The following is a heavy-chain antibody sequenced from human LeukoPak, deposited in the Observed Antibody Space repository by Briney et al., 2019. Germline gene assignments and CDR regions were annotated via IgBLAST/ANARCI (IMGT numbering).Heavy chain of an antibody. J-gene: IGHJ4*02. CDR2: IYYSGST. CDR3: ARLPRGSVTTGYYVDY. CDR1: GVSISSSPYF. V-gene: IGHV4-39*01. Sequence: SETLSLTCIVSGVSISSSPYFWGWIRQPPGKGLEWIGSIYYSGSTYYNPSLKSRVTISVDASKNQFSLKLSSITAADTSIYYCARLPRGSVTTGYYVDYWGQGTLVTVSS. D-gene: IGHD1-1*01.